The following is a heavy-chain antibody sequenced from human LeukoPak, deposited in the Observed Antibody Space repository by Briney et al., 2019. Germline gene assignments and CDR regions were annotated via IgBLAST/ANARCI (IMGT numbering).Heavy chain of an antibody. J-gene: IGHJ4*02. CDR2: ISGYNGDT. CDR3: VRDLGSGWPDY. Sequence: GASVKVSCKASGYTFTGYGISWVRQAPGQGLEWMGWISGYNGDTNYAQKFQGRVTMTTDTPTSTGYMELRSLRSDDTAVYYCVRDLGSGWPDYWGQGTRVTVSS. V-gene: IGHV1-18*01. CDR1: GYTFTGYG. D-gene: IGHD6-19*01.